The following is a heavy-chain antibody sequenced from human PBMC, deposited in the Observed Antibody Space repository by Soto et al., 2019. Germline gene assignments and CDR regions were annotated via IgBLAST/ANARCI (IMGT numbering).Heavy chain of an antibody. Sequence: GGSLRLSCAASGFTFSSYSMNWVRQAPGKGLEWVSYISSSSSTIYYADSVKGRFTISRDNAKNSLYLQMNSLRDEDTAVYYCAGNLEISSSWYYYYYGMDVWGQGTTVTVSS. CDR3: AGNLEISSSWYYYYYGMDV. CDR1: GFTFSSYS. V-gene: IGHV3-48*02. D-gene: IGHD6-13*01. J-gene: IGHJ6*02. CDR2: ISSSSSTI.